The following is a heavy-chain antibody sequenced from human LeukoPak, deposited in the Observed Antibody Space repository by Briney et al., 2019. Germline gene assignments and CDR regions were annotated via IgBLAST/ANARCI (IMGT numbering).Heavy chain of an antibody. CDR3: ARGLPFDY. CDR2: IYYRGST. V-gene: IGHV4-61*01. J-gene: IGHJ4*02. Sequence: SETLSLTCTVSGGSVSSGSYYWSWIRQSPGKGLEWIGYIYYRGSTSYNPSLKSRVTISADTSQNQFSLKLTSVTAADTAVYYCARGLPFDYWGQGTLVTVSS. CDR1: GGSVSSGSYY.